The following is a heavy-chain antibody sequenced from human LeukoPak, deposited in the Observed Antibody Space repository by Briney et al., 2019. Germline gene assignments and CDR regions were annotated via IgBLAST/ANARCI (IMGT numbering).Heavy chain of an antibody. V-gene: IGHV1-69*01. CDR3: ARSITMIVVAGPADDAFDI. J-gene: IGHJ3*02. D-gene: IGHD3-22*01. CDR1: GGTFSSYA. CDR2: IIPIFGTA. Sequence: ASVKVSFKASGGTFSSYAISWVRQAPGQGLEWMGGIIPIFGTANYAQKFQGRVTITADESTSTAYMELSSLRSEDTAVYYCARSITMIVVAGPADDAFDIWGQGTMVTVSS.